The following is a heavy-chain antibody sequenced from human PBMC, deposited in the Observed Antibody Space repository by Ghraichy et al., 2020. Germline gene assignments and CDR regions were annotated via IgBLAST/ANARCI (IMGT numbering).Heavy chain of an antibody. V-gene: IGHV3-23*01. CDR2: ISGSGGDR. CDR3: AKGGYFDGRQGYYYYGIDD. D-gene: IGHD3-9*01. CDR1: GFSFETFA. J-gene: IGHJ6*02. Sequence: GGSLRLSCAASGFSFETFAMAWVRQAPGRGLEWVSCISGSGGDRYYADSVKGRFTIARDKSKNTLSLQLNSLRVEDTGVYYCAKGGYFDGRQGYYYYGIDDWGQGTTVTVSS.